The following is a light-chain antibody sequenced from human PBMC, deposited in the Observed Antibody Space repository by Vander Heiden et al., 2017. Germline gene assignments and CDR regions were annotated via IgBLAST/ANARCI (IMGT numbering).Light chain of an antibody. J-gene: IGKJ3*01. V-gene: IGKV3-11*01. CDR2: DAS. Sequence: EILLTQSPATLSLSPGERATLSCRASQSVSSYLACYQQKPGQAPRLLIYDASNTATGIPARFSGSASATDFTLTISILDPEDFTVYYCQRRSTCGFTFGHGTKVDIK. CDR3: QRRSTCGFT. CDR1: QSVSSY.